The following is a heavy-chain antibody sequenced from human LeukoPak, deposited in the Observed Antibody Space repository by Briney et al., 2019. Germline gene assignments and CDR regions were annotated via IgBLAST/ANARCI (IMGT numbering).Heavy chain of an antibody. CDR3: ARLDTGYSSSYFDS. V-gene: IGHV3-7*01. D-gene: IGHD6-13*01. Sequence: GGSLRLSCAASGVTFSSYWTSWGRQALGKGVEWGAHIKQDGSEKNYVDSGKGRFTTPRDNAKKSLYLQMNRLKAEDTAVYYCARLDTGYSSSYFDSWGQGTLVTVSS. J-gene: IGHJ4*02. CDR1: GVTFSSYW. CDR2: IKQDGSEK.